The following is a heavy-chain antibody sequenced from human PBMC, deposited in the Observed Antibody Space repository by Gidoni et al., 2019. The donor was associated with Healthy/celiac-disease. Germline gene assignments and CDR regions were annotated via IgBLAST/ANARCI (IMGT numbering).Heavy chain of an antibody. CDR3: ARDQVGRVLLWPGGAFDI. V-gene: IGHV4-4*02. CDR2: IYHSGST. J-gene: IGHJ3*02. Sequence: QVQLQESGPGLVKPSGTLSLTCAVSGGSISSSNGWSWVRQPPGKGLEWIGEIYHSGSTNYNPSLKSRVTISVDKSKNQFSLKLSSVTAADTAVYYCARDQVGRVLLWPGGAFDIWGQGTMVTVSS. D-gene: IGHD3-10*01. CDR1: GGSISSSNG.